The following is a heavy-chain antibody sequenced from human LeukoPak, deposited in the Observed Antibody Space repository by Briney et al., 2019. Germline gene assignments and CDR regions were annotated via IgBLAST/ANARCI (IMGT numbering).Heavy chain of an antibody. V-gene: IGHV3-48*03. CDR3: ARSAGDHYDSSGQKDLDY. D-gene: IGHD3-22*01. CDR2: ISSSGSTI. Sequence: GGSLRLSCAASGFTFSSYEMNWVRQAPGKGLEWVSYISSSGSTIYYADSVKGRFTISRDNAKNSLYLQMNSLRAEDTAVYYCARSAGDHYDSSGQKDLDYWGQGTLVTVSS. J-gene: IGHJ4*02. CDR1: GFTFSSYE.